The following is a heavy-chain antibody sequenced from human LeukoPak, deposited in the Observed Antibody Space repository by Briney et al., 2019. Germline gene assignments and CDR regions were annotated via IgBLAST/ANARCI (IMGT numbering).Heavy chain of an antibody. CDR2: ISHSGST. CDR3: ARVKGSSSWRNHEPKYYFDY. V-gene: IGHV4-34*01. D-gene: IGHD6-13*01. J-gene: IGHJ4*02. CDR1: GGSFSGYY. Sequence: SETLSLTCAVYGGSFSGYYWSWIRRPPGKGLEWIGEISHSGSTNYNPSLKSRVTISVDTSKNQFSLKLSSVTAADTAVYYCARVKGSSSWRNHEPKYYFDYWGQGTLVTVSS.